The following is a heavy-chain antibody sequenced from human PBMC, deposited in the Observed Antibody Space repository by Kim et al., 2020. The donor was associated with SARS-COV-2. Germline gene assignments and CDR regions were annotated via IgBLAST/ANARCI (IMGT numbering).Heavy chain of an antibody. CDR2: IYSGGST. CDR3: ARETGDY. CDR1: GFSVSTNY. J-gene: IGHJ4*02. V-gene: IGHV3-53*01. Sequence: GGSLRLSCAASGFSVSTNYMSWVRQAPGKGLEWVSIIYSGGSTYYADSVKGRFTISRDNSKNTVYFQMNSLRVEDTAVYYCARETGDYWGQGTLVTVSS.